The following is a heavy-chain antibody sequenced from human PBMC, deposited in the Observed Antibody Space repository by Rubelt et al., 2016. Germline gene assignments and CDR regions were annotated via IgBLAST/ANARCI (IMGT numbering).Heavy chain of an antibody. CDR3: AKAGYDSSVDRRMKTDAFDI. CDR2: ISGSGGST. V-gene: IGHV3-23*01. Sequence: GGSLRLSCAASGFTFSSYAMSWVRQAPGKGLEWVSAISGSGGSTYYADSVKGRFTISRDNSKNTLYLQMNSLRAEDTAVYYCAKAGYDSSVDRRMKTDAFDIWGQGTMVTVSS. J-gene: IGHJ3*02. CDR1: GFTFSSYA. D-gene: IGHD3-22*01.